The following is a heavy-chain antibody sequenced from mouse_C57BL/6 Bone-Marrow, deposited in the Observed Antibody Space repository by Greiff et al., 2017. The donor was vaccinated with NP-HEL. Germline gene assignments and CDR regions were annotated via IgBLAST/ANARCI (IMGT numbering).Heavy chain of an antibody. Sequence: EVMLVESGGGLVKPGGSLKLSCAASGFTFSSYAMSWVRQTPEKRLEWVATISDGGSYTYYPDNVKGRFTITIDNAKNNLYLQMSHLKSEGTAMYYCARDRNGRFAYWGQGTLVTVSA. CDR1: GFTFSSYA. V-gene: IGHV5-4*01. CDR2: ISDGGSYT. J-gene: IGHJ3*01. CDR3: ARDRNGRFAY.